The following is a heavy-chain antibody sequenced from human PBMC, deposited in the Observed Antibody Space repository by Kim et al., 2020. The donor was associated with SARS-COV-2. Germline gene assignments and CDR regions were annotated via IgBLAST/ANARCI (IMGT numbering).Heavy chain of an antibody. J-gene: IGHJ3*02. CDR2: ISYDGSNK. CDR1: GFTFSSYA. V-gene: IGHV3-30-3*01. Sequence: GGSLRLSCAASGFTFSSYAMHWVRQAPGKGLEWVAVISYDGSNKYYADSVKGRFTISRDNSKNTLYLQMNSLRAEDTAVYYCVGLDRDGYNYHDAFDIWGQGTMVTVSS. CDR3: VGLDRDGYNYHDAFDI. D-gene: IGHD5-12*01.